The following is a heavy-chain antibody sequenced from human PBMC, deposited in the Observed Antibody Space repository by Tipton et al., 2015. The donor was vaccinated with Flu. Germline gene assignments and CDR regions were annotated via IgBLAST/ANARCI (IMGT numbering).Heavy chain of an antibody. CDR1: GVSIESYY. Sequence: GLVKPSETLSLTCSVSGVSIESYYWSWIRQPPGKGLEWIGYMYYSGSTNYNPSLKSRVTISVDTSKNQFSLKLSSVTAADTAVYYCARRDYSNYVSEPKNWFDSWGQGALVIVSS. CDR2: MYYSGST. V-gene: IGHV4-59*01. D-gene: IGHD4-11*01. CDR3: ARRDYSNYVSEPKNWFDS. J-gene: IGHJ5*01.